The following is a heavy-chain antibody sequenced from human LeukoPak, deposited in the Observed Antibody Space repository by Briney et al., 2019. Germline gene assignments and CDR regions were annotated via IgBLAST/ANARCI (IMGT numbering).Heavy chain of an antibody. V-gene: IGHV3-66*01. CDR3: AKAPVTTCSGAYCYPFDY. CDR2: IYSGGST. D-gene: IGHD2-15*01. CDR1: GLTVSSNY. J-gene: IGHJ4*02. Sequence: GGSLRLSCAASGLTVSSNYMNWVRQAPGKGLEWVSVIYSGGSTYYADSVKGRFTISRDNSKNKLYLQMNSLRAGDAAVYYCAKAPVTTCSGAYCYPFDYWSQGTLVTVSS.